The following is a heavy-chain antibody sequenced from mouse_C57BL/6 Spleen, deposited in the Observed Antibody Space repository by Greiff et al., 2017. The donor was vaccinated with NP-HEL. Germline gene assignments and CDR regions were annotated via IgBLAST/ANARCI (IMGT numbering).Heavy chain of an antibody. CDR3: ARSGDSAWFAY. V-gene: IGHV1-81*01. CDR1: GYTFTSYG. CDR2: IYPRSGNT. J-gene: IGHJ3*01. Sequence: VQLQESGAELARPGASVKLSCKASGYTFTSYGISWVKQRTGQGLEWIGEIYPRSGNTYYNEKFKGKATLTADKSSSTAYMELRSLTSEDSAVYFCARSGDSAWFAYWGQGTLVTVSA.